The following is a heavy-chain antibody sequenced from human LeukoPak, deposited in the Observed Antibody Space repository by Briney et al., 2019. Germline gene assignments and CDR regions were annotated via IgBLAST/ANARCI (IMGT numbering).Heavy chain of an antibody. CDR3: ARGGYSGTYYFDY. CDR1: GLTFSTYG. V-gene: IGHV3-33*01. J-gene: IGHJ4*02. D-gene: IGHD1-26*01. Sequence: PGGSLRLSCAASGLTFSTYGMHWVRQAPGKGLEWVAVVWYDGSNIHYLDSVKGRFTISRDNSKSTLYLQMNSLTAEDTAVYYCARGGYSGTYYFDYWGQGTLVTVSS. CDR2: VWYDGSNI.